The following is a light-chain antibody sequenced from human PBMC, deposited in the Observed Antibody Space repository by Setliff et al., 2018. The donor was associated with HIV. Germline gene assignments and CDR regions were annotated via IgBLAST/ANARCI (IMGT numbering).Light chain of an antibody. Sequence: DVVMTQSPLSLPVTLGQPASISCRSSQSLLYNGYTNLNWFQRRPGQSPRRLIYQVSNRDSGVPDRFSGSGSGTDFTLEISRVEAEDVGIYYCMQGTHWPPTFGPGTKVDIK. CDR1: QSLLYNGYTN. V-gene: IGKV2-30*01. CDR3: MQGTHWPPT. J-gene: IGKJ3*01. CDR2: QVS.